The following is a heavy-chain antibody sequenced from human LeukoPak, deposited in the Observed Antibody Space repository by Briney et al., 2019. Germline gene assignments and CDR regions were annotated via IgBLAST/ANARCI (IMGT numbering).Heavy chain of an antibody. CDR3: ARGTGTTSGGAAY. V-gene: IGHV1-2*02. CDR2: INPNSGGT. D-gene: IGHD1-7*01. J-gene: IGHJ4*02. CDR1: GYTFTGYY. Sequence: ASVKVSCKASGYTFTGYYMHWVRQAPGQGLEWMGWINPNSGGTNYAQKFQGRVTMTRDTSISTAYMELSRLRSDDTAVYYCARGTGTTSGGAAYWGQGTLVTVS.